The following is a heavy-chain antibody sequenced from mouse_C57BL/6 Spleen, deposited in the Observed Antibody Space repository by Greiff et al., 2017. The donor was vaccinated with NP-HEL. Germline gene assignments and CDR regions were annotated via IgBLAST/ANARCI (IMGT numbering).Heavy chain of an antibody. CDR3: ARDPITTGAMDY. D-gene: IGHD1-1*01. Sequence: EVKLVESGGGLVKPGGSLKLSCAASGFTFSSYAMSWVRQTPEKRLEWVATISDGGSYTYYPDNVKGRFTISRDNAKNNLYLQMSHLKSEDTAMYYCARDPITTGAMDYWGQGTSVTVSS. J-gene: IGHJ4*01. V-gene: IGHV5-4*01. CDR2: ISDGGSYT. CDR1: GFTFSSYA.